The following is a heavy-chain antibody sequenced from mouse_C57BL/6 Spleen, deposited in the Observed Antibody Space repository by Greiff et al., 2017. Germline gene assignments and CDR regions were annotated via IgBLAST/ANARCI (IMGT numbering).Heavy chain of an antibody. CDR2: IDPNSGGT. CDR1: GYTFTSYW. CDR3: SIATLYYYYDEDAMDY. J-gene: IGHJ4*01. V-gene: IGHV1-72*01. D-gene: IGHD2-4*01. Sequence: VQLQQPGAELVKPGASVKLSCKASGYTFTSYWMHWVKQRPGRGLEWIGRIDPNSGGTKYNEKFKSKDTLTVDKPSSTASMQLSSLTSDDYAVYYYSIATLYYYYDEDAMDYWGQGTSVTFSS.